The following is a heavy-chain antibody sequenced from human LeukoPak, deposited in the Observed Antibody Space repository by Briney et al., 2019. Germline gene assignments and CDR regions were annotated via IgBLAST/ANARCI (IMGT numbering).Heavy chain of an antibody. Sequence: ASVKVSCKASGYTFTSDGKSGVLQAPGRGLEWMGWISAYNGNTNYAQKLQGRVTMTTDTSTSTAYMELRSLRSDDTAVYYCARDSLRLWAPAYFDYWGQGTLVTVSS. CDR3: ARDSLRLWAPAYFDY. CDR2: ISAYNGNT. V-gene: IGHV1-18*01. J-gene: IGHJ4*02. D-gene: IGHD5-18*01. CDR1: GYTFTSDG.